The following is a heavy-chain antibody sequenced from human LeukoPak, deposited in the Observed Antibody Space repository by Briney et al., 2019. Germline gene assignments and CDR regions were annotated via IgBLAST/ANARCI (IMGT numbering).Heavy chain of an antibody. J-gene: IGHJ3*02. D-gene: IGHD3-16*01. CDR3: AKDTMIDAFDI. Sequence: GGSLRLSCAASGFTLDDYAMQRVRQAPGKGLEWVSLISWDGGSTYYADSVKGRFTISRDNSKNSLYLQMNSLRTEDTALYYCAKDTMIDAFDIWGQGTMVTVSS. CDR2: ISWDGGST. CDR1: GFTLDDYA. V-gene: IGHV3-43*02.